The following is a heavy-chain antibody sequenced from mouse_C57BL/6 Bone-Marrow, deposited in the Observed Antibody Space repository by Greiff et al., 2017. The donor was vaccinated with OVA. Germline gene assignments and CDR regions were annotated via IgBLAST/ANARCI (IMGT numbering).Heavy chain of an antibody. CDR3: ARRGYYYGSSHWYFDV. D-gene: IGHD1-1*01. Sequence: VQLQQPGAELVKPGASVKLSCKASGYTFTSYWMQWVKQRPGQGLEWIGEIDPSDSYTNYNQKFKGKATLTVDTSSSTAYMQLSSLTSEDAAVYYCARRGYYYGSSHWYFDVWGTGTTVTVSS. J-gene: IGHJ1*03. CDR1: GYTFTSYW. CDR2: IDPSDSYT. V-gene: IGHV1-50*01.